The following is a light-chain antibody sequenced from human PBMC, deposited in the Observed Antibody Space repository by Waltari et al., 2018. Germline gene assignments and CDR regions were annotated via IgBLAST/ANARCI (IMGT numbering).Light chain of an antibody. V-gene: IGKV3-20*01. CDR2: GAS. J-gene: IGKJ4*01. Sequence: EIVLTQSPGTLSLSPGERATLSCRASQSVSSSYLAWYQQKPGQAPRLLIYGASSRATGIPDRFSGSGSGTDFTLTISRLEPEDFAVYYCQQLIDYPLTFGGGTKVEIK. CDR1: QSVSSSY. CDR3: QQLIDYPLT.